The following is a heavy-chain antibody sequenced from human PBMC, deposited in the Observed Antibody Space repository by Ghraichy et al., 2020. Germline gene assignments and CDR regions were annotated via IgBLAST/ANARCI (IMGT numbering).Heavy chain of an antibody. J-gene: IGHJ6*02. Sequence: GGSLRLSCTASGFTFRSYNMNWVRQAPGKGLEWVSSISSSSHYIYYADSVKGRFTISRDNAKNSLYLQMNSLTAEDTAVYYCVRGFVNYYYYGMDVWGQGTTVTVS. V-gene: IGHV3-21*01. CDR2: ISSSSHYI. CDR1: GFTFRSYN. D-gene: IGHD3-3*01. CDR3: VRGFVNYYYYGMDV.